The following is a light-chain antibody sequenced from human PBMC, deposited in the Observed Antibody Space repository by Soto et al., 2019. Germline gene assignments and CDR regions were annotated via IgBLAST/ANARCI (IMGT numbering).Light chain of an antibody. V-gene: IGKV3-15*01. CDR1: QSVNSN. Sequence: ETVMTQSPATLSVSPGERATLSCMASQSVNSNLAWYQQKLGQAPRVLIFGASTRATGIPARFSGNGSGTEFSLTINSLQSEDFAVYYCQEYNTWPWTFGQGTKVDIK. J-gene: IGKJ1*01. CDR2: GAS. CDR3: QEYNTWPWT.